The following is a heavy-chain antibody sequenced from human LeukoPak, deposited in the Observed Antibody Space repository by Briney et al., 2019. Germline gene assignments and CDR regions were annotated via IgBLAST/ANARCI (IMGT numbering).Heavy chain of an antibody. J-gene: IGHJ6*04. Sequence: SGGSLRLSCAASGFTFDDFGMSWVRQAPGQGLERVSGINWNGGSTGYADSVKGRFTISRDNAKNSLYLQMNSLRAEDTALYYCARIPDYSNLSPGMDVWGKGTTVTVSS. V-gene: IGHV3-20*04. CDR2: INWNGGST. CDR3: ARIPDYSNLSPGMDV. CDR1: GFTFDDFG. D-gene: IGHD4-11*01.